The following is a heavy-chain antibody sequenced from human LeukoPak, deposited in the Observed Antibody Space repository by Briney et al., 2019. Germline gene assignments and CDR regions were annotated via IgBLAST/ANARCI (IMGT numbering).Heavy chain of an antibody. J-gene: IGHJ4*02. CDR1: GYTFTSYX. CDR2: ISAYNGNT. Sequence: GASVKVSCKASGYTFTSYXISWVRQAPGQGLEWMGWISAYNGNTNYAQKLQGRVTMTTDTSTSTAYMELRSLSSDDTALYYCARDQSGLIDYWGQGTLVTVSS. D-gene: IGHD3-10*01. V-gene: IGHV1-18*01. CDR3: ARDQSGLIDY.